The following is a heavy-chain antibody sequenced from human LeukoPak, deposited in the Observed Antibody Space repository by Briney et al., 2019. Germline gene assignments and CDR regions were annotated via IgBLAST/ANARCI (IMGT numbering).Heavy chain of an antibody. CDR2: IWYGGSNK. V-gene: IGHV3-33*01. Sequence: GRSLRLSCAASGFTFSSYGTHWVRQAPGKGREGVAVIWYGGSNKYYADSVKGRFTISRDNYKNTLYMQMNNLRAEDTAVYYCAREGYYSSAYPNFGFDYWGQGTLVTVSS. CDR1: GFTFSSYG. CDR3: AREGYYSSAYPNFGFDY. D-gene: IGHD6-19*01. J-gene: IGHJ4*02.